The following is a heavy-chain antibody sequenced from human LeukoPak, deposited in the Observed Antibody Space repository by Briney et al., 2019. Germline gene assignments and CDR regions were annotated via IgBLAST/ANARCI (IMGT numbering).Heavy chain of an antibody. Sequence: GGSLRLSCAASGFTFSSHSMNWVRQAPGKGLEWVSSISSSSSYIHYADSVKGRFTISRDNAKNSLYLQMNSLRAADTAVYYCARGRAGSSSRYYYMDVWGKGTTVTVSS. CDR2: ISSSSSYI. V-gene: IGHV3-21*01. J-gene: IGHJ6*03. D-gene: IGHD6-6*01. CDR1: GFTFSSHS. CDR3: ARGRAGSSSRYYYMDV.